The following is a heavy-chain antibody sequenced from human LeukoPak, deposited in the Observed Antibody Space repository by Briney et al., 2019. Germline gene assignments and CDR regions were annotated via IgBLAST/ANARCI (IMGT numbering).Heavy chain of an antibody. CDR2: MNPNSGNT. J-gene: IGHJ5*02. Sequence: GASVKVSCMASGYTFTSYDINWVRQATGQGLEWMGWMNPNSGNTGYAQKFQGRVTMTRNTSISTAYMELSSLRSEDTAVYYCARSGITMIVGENWFDPWGQGTLVTVSS. CDR3: ARSGITMIVGENWFDP. V-gene: IGHV1-8*01. D-gene: IGHD3-22*01. CDR1: GYTFTSYD.